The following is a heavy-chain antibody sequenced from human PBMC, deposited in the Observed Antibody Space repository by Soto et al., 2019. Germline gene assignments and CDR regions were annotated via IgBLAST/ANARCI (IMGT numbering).Heavy chain of an antibody. CDR1: GGSISSYY. CDR2: IYTSGST. V-gene: IGHV4-4*07. CDR3: ARERDIVVVVAATQVGWFDP. J-gene: IGHJ5*02. Sequence: PSETLSLTCTVSGGSISSYYWSWIRQPAGKGLEWIGRIYTSGSTNYNPSLKSLVTMSVDTSKNQFSLKLSSVTAADTAVYYCARERDIVVVVAATQVGWFDPWGQGTLVTVSS. D-gene: IGHD2-15*01.